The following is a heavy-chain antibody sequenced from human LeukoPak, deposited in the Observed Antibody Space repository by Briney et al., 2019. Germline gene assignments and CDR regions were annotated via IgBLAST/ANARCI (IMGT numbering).Heavy chain of an antibody. Sequence: SVKVSCKASGGTFSSYAISWVRQAPGQGLEWVGGLIPLFGTAKYAQKLQGRDTITADKSTSTAYRARSSVRSEDTAVCYCARSCRRATIFYYYYYMDVWGKGTTVTVSS. CDR2: LIPLFGTA. CDR3: ARSCRRATIFYYYYYMDV. CDR1: GGTFSSYA. J-gene: IGHJ6*03. V-gene: IGHV1-69*06. D-gene: IGHD5-24*01.